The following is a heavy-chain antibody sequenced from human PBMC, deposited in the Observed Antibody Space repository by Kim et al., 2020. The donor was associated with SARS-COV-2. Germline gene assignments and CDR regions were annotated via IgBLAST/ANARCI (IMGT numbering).Heavy chain of an antibody. CDR3: ATVPTDNWNFLYYGMDV. J-gene: IGHJ6*02. CDR1: GFTFSDYY. Sequence: GGSLRLSCAASGFTFSDYYMSWIRQAPGKGLEWVSYISSSGSTIYYADSVKGRFTISRDNAKNSLYLQMNSLRAEDTAVYYCATVPTDNWNFLYYGMDVWGQGTTVTVSS. V-gene: IGHV3-11*01. CDR2: ISSSGSTI. D-gene: IGHD1-7*01.